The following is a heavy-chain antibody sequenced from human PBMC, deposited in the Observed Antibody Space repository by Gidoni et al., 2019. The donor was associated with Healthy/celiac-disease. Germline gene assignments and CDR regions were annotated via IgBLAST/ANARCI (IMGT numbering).Heavy chain of an antibody. CDR2: ISYDGSNK. CDR1: GFTCRSYG. Sequence: QVQLVESGGGVVQPGMSLTLSCAASGFTCRSYGMHWVRQAPGKGLEWVAVISYDGSNKYYADSVKGRFTISRDNSKDTLYLQMNSLRAEDTAVYYCEKDESSSPDYWGQGTLVTVSS. CDR3: EKDESSSPDY. D-gene: IGHD6-13*01. J-gene: IGHJ4*02. V-gene: IGHV3-30*18.